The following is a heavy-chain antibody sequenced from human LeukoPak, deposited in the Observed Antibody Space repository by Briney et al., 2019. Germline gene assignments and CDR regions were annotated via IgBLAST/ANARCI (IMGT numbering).Heavy chain of an antibody. V-gene: IGHV3-30*03. CDR2: ITYDGITT. D-gene: IGHD3-22*01. CDR3: ARDPLITYYYDSSGNHADWFDP. J-gene: IGHJ5*02. Sequence: GSLRLSCAASGFTLSSCGMHWVRQAPGKGLEWVAVITYDGITTYFDDSVKGRFTISRDTSKSMLYLQMNSLRPEDTAVYYCARDPLITYYYDSSGNHADWFDPWGQGTLVTVSS. CDR1: GFTLSSCG.